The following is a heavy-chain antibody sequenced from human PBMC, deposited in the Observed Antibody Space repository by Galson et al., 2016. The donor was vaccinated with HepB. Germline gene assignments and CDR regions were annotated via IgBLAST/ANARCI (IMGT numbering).Heavy chain of an antibody. CDR1: GYSFRTYA. CDR2: INAGDANT. V-gene: IGHV1-3*01. CDR3: ARGPATADY. Sequence: CKASGYSFRTYAIHWVRQAPGQSLEWMGWINAGDANTRSSEKFQGRLTLTRDTSASTVYMELSGLRSKDTAVYYCARGPATADYWGQGTLVTVSS. J-gene: IGHJ4*02. D-gene: IGHD2-2*01.